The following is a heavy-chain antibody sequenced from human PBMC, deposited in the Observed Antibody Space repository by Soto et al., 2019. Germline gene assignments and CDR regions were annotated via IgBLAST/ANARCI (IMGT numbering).Heavy chain of an antibody. CDR3: KELGSASSGAIVDY. CDR2: SKSKTDGGTT. Sequence: EVQLVESGGGLVKPGGSLRLSCAASGFTFNNAWMNWVRQAPGKGLEWVGRSKSKTDGGTTHYAAPVKGRFTISRDDSKNTLYLQMNSLKTEDTAVYYCKELGSASSGAIVDYWGQGTLVTVSS. J-gene: IGHJ4*02. V-gene: IGHV3-15*07. D-gene: IGHD3-22*01. CDR1: GFTFNNAW.